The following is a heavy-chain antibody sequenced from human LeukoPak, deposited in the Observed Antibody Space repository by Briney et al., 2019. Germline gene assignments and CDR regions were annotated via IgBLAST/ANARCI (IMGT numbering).Heavy chain of an antibody. V-gene: IGHV1-8*02. Sequence: ASVKVSCKAYGYTFTNNDINWIRQATGQGLEWMGWINPNSGNRGHTQKFQGRVTLTMNTSTSTAYMDLTSLTSKDTAVYYCARGPPGEDHYYLDVWAKGTTVTVSS. CDR1: GYTFTNND. CDR2: INPNSGNR. J-gene: IGHJ6*03. D-gene: IGHD7-27*01. CDR3: ARGPPGEDHYYLDV.